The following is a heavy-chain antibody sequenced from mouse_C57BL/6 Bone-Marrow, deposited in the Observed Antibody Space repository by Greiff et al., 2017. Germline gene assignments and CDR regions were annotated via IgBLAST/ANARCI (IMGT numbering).Heavy chain of an antibody. V-gene: IGHV5-6*01. J-gene: IGHJ4*01. CDR1: GFTFSSYG. CDR3: ARRGHYYDYAMDY. D-gene: IGHD2-1*01. CDR2: ISSGGSYT. Sequence: EVQVVESGGDLVKPGGSLKLSCAASGFTFSSYGMSWVRQTPDKRLEWVATISSGGSYTYYPDSVKGRFTISRDNAKNTLYLQMSSLKSEDTAMYYCARRGHYYDYAMDYWGQGTSVTVSS.